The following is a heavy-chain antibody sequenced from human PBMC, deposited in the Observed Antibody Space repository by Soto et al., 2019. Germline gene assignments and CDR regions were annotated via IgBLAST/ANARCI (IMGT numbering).Heavy chain of an antibody. V-gene: IGHV3-23*01. J-gene: IGHJ5*02. Sequence: EVQLLESGGGLVQPGGSLRLSCAASGFTFSSYAMRWVRQAPGKGLEWVSAISGSGGSTYSADSVKGRFTIARDSAKNTLDLHMNSMRAEDTAVYYCAKGSSSSWSPNWFHPWGQRTLVTVSS. CDR1: GFTFSSYA. D-gene: IGHD6-13*01. CDR3: AKGSSSSWSPNWFHP. CDR2: ISGSGGST.